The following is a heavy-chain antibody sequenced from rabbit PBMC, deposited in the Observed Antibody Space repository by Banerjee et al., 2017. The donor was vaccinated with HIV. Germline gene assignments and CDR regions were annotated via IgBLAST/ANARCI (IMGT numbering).Heavy chain of an antibody. Sequence: QEQLKESGGGLVQPGGSLTLTCTASGFDFSGYYMSWVRQAPGKGLEWIGCINTSSGNTVYASWAKGRFTISKTSSTTVTLQMTSLTAADTATYFCARDLAGVIGWNFSLWGPGTLVTVS. CDR2: INTSSGNT. D-gene: IGHD4-1*01. CDR3: ARDLAGVIGWNFSL. CDR1: GFDFSGYYM. V-gene: IGHV1S45*01. J-gene: IGHJ4*01.